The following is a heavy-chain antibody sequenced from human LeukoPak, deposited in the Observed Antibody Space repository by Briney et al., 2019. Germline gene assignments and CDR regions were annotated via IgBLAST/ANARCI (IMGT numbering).Heavy chain of an antibody. CDR3: ARDMSPWETRNPDAFDI. Sequence: GGSLRLSCAASGFTVSSNYMNWVRQAPGTGLEWVSVIYSGGSVYYADSVKGRFTISRDNSKNTLFLQMNSLRAEDTAVYYCARDMSPWETRNPDAFDIWGQGTMVTVSS. D-gene: IGHD1-14*01. CDR2: IYSGGSV. J-gene: IGHJ3*02. CDR1: GFTVSSNY. V-gene: IGHV3-53*01.